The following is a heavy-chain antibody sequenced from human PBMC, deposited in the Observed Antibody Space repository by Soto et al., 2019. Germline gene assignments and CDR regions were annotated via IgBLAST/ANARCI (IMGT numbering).Heavy chain of an antibody. CDR1: GFTFSSYG. Sequence: GESLKISCAASGFTFSSYGMHWVRQAPGKGLEWVAVIWYDGSNKYYADSVKGRFTISRDNSKNTLDLQMNRLRAEDTAVYYCARDGSINDFWSGYRDAFDIWGQGTMVTVSS. J-gene: IGHJ3*02. CDR2: IWYDGSNK. V-gene: IGHV3-33*01. D-gene: IGHD3-3*01. CDR3: ARDGSINDFWSGYRDAFDI.